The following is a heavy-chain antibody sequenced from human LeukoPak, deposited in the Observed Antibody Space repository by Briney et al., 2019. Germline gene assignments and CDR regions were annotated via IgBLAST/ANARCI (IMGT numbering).Heavy chain of an antibody. CDR3: ARDLLWSFDY. D-gene: IGHD2-21*01. V-gene: IGHV3-48*01. CDR2: RSNDII. Sequence: GGSLRLSCAASGFTFITFSMNWIRQAPGKGLEWISYRSNDIIRYADSVKGRFIISRDNAKNSLYLQMNSLRAEDAAVYYCARDLLWSFDYWGQGTLDTVSS. CDR1: GFTFITFS. J-gene: IGHJ4*02.